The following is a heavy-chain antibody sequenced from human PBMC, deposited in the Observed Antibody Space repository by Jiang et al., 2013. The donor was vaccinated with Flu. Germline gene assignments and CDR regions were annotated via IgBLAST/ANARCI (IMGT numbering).Heavy chain of an antibody. CDR2: IFHSGST. J-gene: IGHJ6*02. V-gene: IGHV4-4*02. CDR1: GGAISGTDW. Sequence: SGPGLVKPSGTLSLTCAVAGGAISGTDWWSWVRQPPGKGLEWIGEIFHSGSTNYNPSLKSRVTISVDKPKNQFSLRLTPVTAADTAVYYCAKNGFYSMDVWGQGTTVTVSS. CDR3: AKNGFYSMDV. D-gene: IGHD2-8*01.